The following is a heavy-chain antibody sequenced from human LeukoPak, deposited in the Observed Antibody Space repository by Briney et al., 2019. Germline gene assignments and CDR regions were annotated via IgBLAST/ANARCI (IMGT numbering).Heavy chain of an antibody. D-gene: IGHD3-10*01. J-gene: IGHJ4*02. CDR2: IYSGGST. Sequence: GGSLRLSCAASGFIVSSNYMSWVRQAPGKGRERVSVIYSGGSTYYADSVKGRFTISRDNSKNTLYLQMNSLRAEDTAVYYCARGLPNYYGSGSAFDYWGQGTLVTVSS. CDR1: GFIVSSNY. V-gene: IGHV3-53*01. CDR3: ARGLPNYYGSGSAFDY.